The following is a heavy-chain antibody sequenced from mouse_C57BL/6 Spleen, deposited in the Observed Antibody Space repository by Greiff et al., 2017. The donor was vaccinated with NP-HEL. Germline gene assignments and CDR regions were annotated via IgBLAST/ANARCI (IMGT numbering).Heavy chain of an antibody. V-gene: IGHV14-1*01. J-gene: IGHJ3*01. CDR2: IDPEDGDT. CDR1: GFNIKDYY. D-gene: IGHD2-4*01. CDR3: TTNDYDGGFAY. Sequence: EVQLQQSGAELVRPGASVKLSCTASGFNIKDYYMHWVKQRPEQGLEWIGRIDPEDGDTEYAPKFQGKATMTADTSSNTAYRQLSSLTSEDTAVYYCTTNDYDGGFAYWGQGTLVTVSA.